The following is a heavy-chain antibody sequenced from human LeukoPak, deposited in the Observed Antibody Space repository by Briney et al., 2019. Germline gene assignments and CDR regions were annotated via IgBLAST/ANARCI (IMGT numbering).Heavy chain of an antibody. Sequence: SETLSLTCAVSGYSISSGYYWGWIRQPPGKGLEWIGSIYHSGSTYYNPSLKSRVTISVDTSKNQFSLKLSSVTAADTAVYYCARLRRGYSYGSEFPFMPSWGQGTLVTVSS. V-gene: IGHV4-38-2*01. D-gene: IGHD5-18*01. CDR1: GYSISSGYY. CDR2: IYHSGST. J-gene: IGHJ4*02. CDR3: ARLRRGYSYGSEFPFMPS.